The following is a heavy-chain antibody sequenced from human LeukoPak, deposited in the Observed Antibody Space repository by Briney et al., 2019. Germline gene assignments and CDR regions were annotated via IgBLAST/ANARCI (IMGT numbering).Heavy chain of an antibody. D-gene: IGHD3-22*01. CDR3: ARIPYYDSSGYVDY. CDR2: ITPIFGTP. CDR1: GGTFSSYA. Sequence: GASVKVSCKASGGTFSSYAISWVRQAPGQGLEWMGGITPIFGTPDYAQKFQGRVTISADESTSTAYMELSRLRFEDTAVYYCARIPYYDSSGYVDYWGQGTLVTVSS. J-gene: IGHJ4*02. V-gene: IGHV1-69*13.